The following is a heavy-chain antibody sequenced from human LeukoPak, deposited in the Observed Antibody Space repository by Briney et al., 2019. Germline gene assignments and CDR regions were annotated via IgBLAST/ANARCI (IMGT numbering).Heavy chain of an antibody. CDR2: IYYTGST. Sequence: PSETLSLTCSVSGGSMSSHYWSWIRQPPGKGLEWIGHIYYTGSTNYSPSLQSRVTISIDTSTNHFSLRLSSVTAADTAVYYCAREGWNYKQHYFDYWGQGALVTVSS. CDR1: GGSMSSHY. D-gene: IGHD1-7*01. J-gene: IGHJ4*02. CDR3: AREGWNYKQHYFDY. V-gene: IGHV4-59*11.